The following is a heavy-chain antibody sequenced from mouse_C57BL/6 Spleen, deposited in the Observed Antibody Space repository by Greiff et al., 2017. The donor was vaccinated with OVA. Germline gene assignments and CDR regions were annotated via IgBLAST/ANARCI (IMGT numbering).Heavy chain of an antibody. J-gene: IGHJ2*01. CDR3: AYIYDGYSGDY. Sequence: EVKLEESGAELVKPGASVKLSCTASGFNIQDYYMHWVKQRTEQGLEWSGRIDPEDGETKYAPKFQGKATITADTSSNTAYLQLSSLTSEDTAVYYCAYIYDGYSGDYWGQGTTLTVSS. V-gene: IGHV14-2*01. CDR2: IDPEDGET. D-gene: IGHD2-3*01. CDR1: GFNIQDYY.